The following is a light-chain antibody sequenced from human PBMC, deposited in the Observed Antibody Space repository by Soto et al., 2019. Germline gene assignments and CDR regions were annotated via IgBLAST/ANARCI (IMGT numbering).Light chain of an antibody. CDR3: QQYASYPLT. CDR1: QSISSW. Sequence: DSQMTQYPSTLSASIGDRVTITCRAGQSISSWLAWYQQKPGKAPKLLISKPSPLQSGVPPRFSGSGSGTEFAFTIRSLQPDDFATYYCQQYASYPLTFGGGTQVEIK. J-gene: IGKJ4*01. V-gene: IGKV1-5*03. CDR2: KPS.